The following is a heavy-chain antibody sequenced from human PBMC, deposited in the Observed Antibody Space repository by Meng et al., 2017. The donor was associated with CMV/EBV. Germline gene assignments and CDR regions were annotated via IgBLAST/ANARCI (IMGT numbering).Heavy chain of an antibody. Sequence: QVNLDDSGPGLGRPSATRSLTCSVSGPSSSHFYWSWIRQPASKGLEWIGRIYSSGNTNYNPSLKSRVTMSLDTSKNQISLRLISVTAADTAVYYCATGSGDFDHWGPGTLVTVSS. V-gene: IGHV4-4*07. CDR1: GPSSSHFY. J-gene: IGHJ4*02. D-gene: IGHD1-26*01. CDR2: IYSSGNT. CDR3: ATGSGDFDH.